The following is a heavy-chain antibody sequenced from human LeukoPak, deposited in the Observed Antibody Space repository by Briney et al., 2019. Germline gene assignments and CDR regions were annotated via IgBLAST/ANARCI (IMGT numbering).Heavy chain of an antibody. CDR2: ISSSSSYI. Sequence: GGSLRLSCAASGFTFSSYSMNWVRQAPGKGLEWVSSISSSSSYIYYADSVKGRFTISRDNAKNSLYLQMDSLIAEDTAVYYWGGRDYGDFIFDYWGKEPLVPVSS. CDR1: GFTFSSYS. V-gene: IGHV3-21*01. J-gene: IGHJ4*02. D-gene: IGHD4-17*01. CDR3: GGRDYGDFIFDY.